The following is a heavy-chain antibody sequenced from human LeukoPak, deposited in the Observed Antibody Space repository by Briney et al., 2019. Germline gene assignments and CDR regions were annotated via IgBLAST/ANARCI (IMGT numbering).Heavy chain of an antibody. J-gene: IGHJ5*02. CDR3: ARGRGVRGVITGDWFDP. D-gene: IGHD3-10*01. Sequence: ASVKVSCKASGYTFISYAMNWVRQAPGQGLEWMGWINTKTGNPTYAQGFTGRFVFSLDTSISTAYLQISSLKAEDTAVYYCARGRGVRGVITGDWFDPWGQGTLVTVSS. CDR1: GYTFISYA. V-gene: IGHV7-4-1*02. CDR2: INTKTGNP.